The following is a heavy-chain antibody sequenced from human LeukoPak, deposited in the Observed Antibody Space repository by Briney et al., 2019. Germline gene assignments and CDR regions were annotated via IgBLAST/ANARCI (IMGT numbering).Heavy chain of an antibody. V-gene: IGHV1-46*01. D-gene: IGHD3-3*01. CDR1: GYTFTKYY. Sequence: VASVKVSRKASGYTFTKYYMNWVRQAPGQGLEWMGIMHPTGDSTNYAQKFQGRVTLTRDTSTGTFYMELSSLTSEDTAVYYCARHDFDLPMIYSFFVHWGQGTLVTVSS. CDR3: ARHDFDLPMIYSFFVH. J-gene: IGHJ5*02. CDR2: MHPTGDST.